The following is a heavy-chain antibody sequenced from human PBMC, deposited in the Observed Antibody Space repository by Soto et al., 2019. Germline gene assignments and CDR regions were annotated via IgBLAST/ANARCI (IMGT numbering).Heavy chain of an antibody. CDR1: GFSFDHYA. Sequence: EGQLVESGGGLVQPGRSLRLSCVASGFSFDHYAMHCVRQAPGKCLEWVAGITWNSGTKDYGNSVKGRFSISRDNAQNSLHLQMNSLGPEDTALYYCARDSEQVRPVALLGASFDIWGKGTLVTVSS. V-gene: IGHV3-9*01. CDR2: ITWNSGTK. J-gene: IGHJ3*02. CDR3: ARDSEQVRPVALLGASFDI. D-gene: IGHD2-2*01.